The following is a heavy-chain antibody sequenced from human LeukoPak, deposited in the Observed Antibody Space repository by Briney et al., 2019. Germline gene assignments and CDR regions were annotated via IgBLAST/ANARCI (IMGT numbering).Heavy chain of an antibody. CDR3: ARDGDYYDSSGYYDAFDI. CDR1: GGSISSYY. Sequence: SETLSLTCTVSGGSISSYYWSWIRQPPGKGLEWIGYIYYSGSTNYNPSLKSRVTISVDTSKNQFSLKLGSVTAADTAVYYCARDGDYYDSSGYYDAFDIWGQGTMVTVSS. CDR2: IYYSGST. V-gene: IGHV4-59*01. J-gene: IGHJ3*02. D-gene: IGHD3-22*01.